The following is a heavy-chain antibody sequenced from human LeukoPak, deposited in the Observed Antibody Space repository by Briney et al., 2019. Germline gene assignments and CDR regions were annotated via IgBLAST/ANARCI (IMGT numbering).Heavy chain of an antibody. CDR2: IYYSGST. CDR1: GGSISSTTYY. V-gene: IGHV4-39*01. D-gene: IGHD2-15*01. CDR3: ARCSGGSCFKGLDY. Sequence: SETLSLTCTVSGGSISSTTYYWVWLRQPPGKGLEWLGSIYYSGSTYYNPSLKSRVTISVDTSKNQFSLKLSSVTAADTGLYYCARCSGGSCFKGLDYWGQGILVTVSP. J-gene: IGHJ4*02.